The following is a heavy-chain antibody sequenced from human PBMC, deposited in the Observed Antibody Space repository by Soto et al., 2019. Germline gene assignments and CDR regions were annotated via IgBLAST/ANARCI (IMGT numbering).Heavy chain of an antibody. J-gene: IGHJ4*02. CDR3: TRNLYNTGDFDH. Sequence: QVQLMQSGAEVRKPGASVKVSCKASGYTFTDYDIXWVRQATGQGLEWLGWMTPKSGYTGYAQKFQGRVTLTRDTSRGTAYMELSSLTSEDTAVYYCTRNLYNTGDFDHWGQGTLVTVSS. D-gene: IGHD1-20*01. V-gene: IGHV1-8*02. CDR1: GYTFTDYD. CDR2: MTPKSGYT.